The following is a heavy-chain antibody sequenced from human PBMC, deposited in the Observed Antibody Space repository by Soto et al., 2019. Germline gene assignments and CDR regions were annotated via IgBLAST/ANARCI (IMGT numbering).Heavy chain of an antibody. J-gene: IGHJ3*02. CDR3: TRELSPSMVRGVIRTHAFDI. Sequence: GGSLRLSCTASGFTFGDYAMSWVRQAPGKGLEWVGFIRRKAYGGTTEYAASVKGGFTISRDDSKSIAYLQMNSLKTEYTAMYYCTRELSPSMVRGVIRTHAFDIWGQGTMVTVSS. D-gene: IGHD3-10*01. CDR1: GFTFGDYA. CDR2: IRRKAYGGTT. V-gene: IGHV3-49*04.